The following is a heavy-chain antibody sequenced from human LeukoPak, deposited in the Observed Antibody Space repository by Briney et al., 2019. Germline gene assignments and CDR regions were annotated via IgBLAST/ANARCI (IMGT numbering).Heavy chain of an antibody. D-gene: IGHD2-21*02. CDR2: IYYSGST. V-gene: IGHV4-30-4*01. CDR3: AIGGGDWTPWGMDV. Sequence: PSETLSLTCTVSGGSISSGDYYWSWIRQPPGKGLEWIGYIYYSGSTYYNPSLKSRVTISVDTSKNQFSLKLSSVTAADTAVYYCAIGGGDWTPWGMDVWGHGTTVTVSS. J-gene: IGHJ6*02. CDR1: GGSISSGDYY.